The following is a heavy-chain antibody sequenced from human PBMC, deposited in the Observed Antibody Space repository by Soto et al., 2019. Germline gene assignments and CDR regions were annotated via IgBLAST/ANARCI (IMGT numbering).Heavy chain of an antibody. CDR3: TTDIYSPNHYYYYGMDV. J-gene: IGHJ6*02. V-gene: IGHV3-15*07. CDR2: IKSKTDGGTT. CDR1: GFTFSNAW. Sequence: PGGSLRLSCAASGFTFSNAWMNWVRQAPGKGLEWVGRIKSKTDGGTTDYAAPVKGRFAISRDDSKNTLYLQMNSLKTEDTAVYYCTTDIYSPNHYYYYGMDVWGQGTTVTVSS. D-gene: IGHD6-13*01.